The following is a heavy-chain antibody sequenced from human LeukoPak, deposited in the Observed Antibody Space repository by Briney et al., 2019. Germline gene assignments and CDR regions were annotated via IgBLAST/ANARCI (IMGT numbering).Heavy chain of an antibody. D-gene: IGHD5-24*01. J-gene: IGHJ4*02. CDR3: AKRRDVYNFVDY. CDR2: IIYDGSNK. CDR1: GFTFAGYG. Sequence: GTSLRLSCTASGFTFAGYGMHWVRQAPGKGLEWVALIIYDGSNKYHVDSVKGRFTVSRDNSKNTLYLQMNSLRAEDTAVYYCAKRRDVYNFVDYWGQGTLVTVSS. V-gene: IGHV3-30*18.